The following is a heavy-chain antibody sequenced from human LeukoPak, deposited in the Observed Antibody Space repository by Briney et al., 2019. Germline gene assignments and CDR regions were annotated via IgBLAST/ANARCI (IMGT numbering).Heavy chain of an antibody. V-gene: IGHV1-18*01. CDR2: ISAYNGNT. CDR1: GYTFTICG. J-gene: IGHJ6*02. CDR3: AVNFWSGYYPYYYGMDV. Sequence: ASVKFCCKASGYTFTICGISWVRQAPGPGLEWMGWISAYNGNTNYAQTLQGRVTMTTDTSTSTAYMELRRLRSDDTAVYYCAVNFWSGYYPYYYGMDVWGQGTTVTVSS. D-gene: IGHD3-3*01.